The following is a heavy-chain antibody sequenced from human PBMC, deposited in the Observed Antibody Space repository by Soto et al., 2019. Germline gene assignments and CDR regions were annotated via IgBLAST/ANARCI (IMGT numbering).Heavy chain of an antibody. CDR2: IIPIFGTA. CDR3: ARDPTPGELRLGYYYGMDV. J-gene: IGHJ6*02. CDR1: GGTFSSYA. Sequence: QVQLVQSGAEVKKPGSSVKVSCKASGGTFSSYAISWVRQAPGQGLEWMGGIIPIFGTANYAQKFQGRATITADESTSTAYMELSSLRSEDTAVYYCARDPTPGELRLGYYYGMDVWGQGTTVTVSS. D-gene: IGHD1-26*01. V-gene: IGHV1-69*12.